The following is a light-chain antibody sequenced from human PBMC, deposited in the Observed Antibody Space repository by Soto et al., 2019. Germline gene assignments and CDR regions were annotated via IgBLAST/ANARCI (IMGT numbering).Light chain of an antibody. CDR1: RTVSRN. Sequence: EIVMTQSPATLSVSPGERATLSCRASRTVSRNLAWYQQKPGQAPRLLVYGASTRAPGIPARFSGSGSGTEFILTISSLQSEDFAVYYCQQYDYWPPITFGQGTRLEIK. J-gene: IGKJ5*01. V-gene: IGKV3D-15*01. CDR2: GAS. CDR3: QQYDYWPPIT.